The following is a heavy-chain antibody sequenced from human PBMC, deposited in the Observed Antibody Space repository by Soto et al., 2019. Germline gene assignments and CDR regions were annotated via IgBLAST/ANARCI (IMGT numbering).Heavy chain of an antibody. CDR1: GYTFTGYY. CDR3: ARVRRWLQLQWLDY. V-gene: IGHV1-2*02. Sequence: GASVKVSCKASGYTFTGYYMHWVRQAPGQGLEWMGWINPNSGGTNYAQKFQGRVTMTRDASISTAYMELSRLRSDDTAVYYCARVRRWLQLQWLDYWGQGTLVTVSS. D-gene: IGHD5-12*01. CDR2: INPNSGGT. J-gene: IGHJ4*02.